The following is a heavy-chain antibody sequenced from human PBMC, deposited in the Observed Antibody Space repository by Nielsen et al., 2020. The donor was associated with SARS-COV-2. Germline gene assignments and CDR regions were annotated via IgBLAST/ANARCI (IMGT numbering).Heavy chain of an antibody. CDR3: ARYNANIGLDY. CDR2: ISSSSSYT. J-gene: IGHJ4*02. D-gene: IGHD1-14*01. Sequence: GESLKISCAASGFTFSDYYMSWIRQAPGKGLEWVSYISSSSSYTNYADSVKGRFTISRDNAKNSLYLQMNSLRAEDTAVYYCARYNANIGLDYWGQGTQVTVSS. CDR1: GFTFSDYY. V-gene: IGHV3-11*06.